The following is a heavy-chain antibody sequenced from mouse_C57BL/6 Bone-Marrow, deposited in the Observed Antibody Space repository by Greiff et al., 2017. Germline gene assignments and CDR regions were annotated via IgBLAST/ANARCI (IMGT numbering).Heavy chain of an antibody. J-gene: IGHJ2*01. CDR2: IYPRCGNT. CDR1: GYTFTSYG. Sequence: VQLQQSGAELARPGASVKLSCKASGYTFTSYGISWVKQRTGQGLEWIGEIYPRCGNTYYNEKFKGKATLTADKSSSTAYMELRSLTSEDSAVYFCAIYYGNPYYFDYWGQGTTLTVSS. V-gene: IGHV1-81*01. CDR3: AIYYGNPYYFDY. D-gene: IGHD2-1*01.